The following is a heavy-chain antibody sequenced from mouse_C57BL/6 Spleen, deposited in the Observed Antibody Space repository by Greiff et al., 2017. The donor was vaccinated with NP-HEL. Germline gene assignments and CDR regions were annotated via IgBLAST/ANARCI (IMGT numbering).Heavy chain of an antibody. CDR1: GYTFTSYW. CDR3: ARERTTVVATDWYFDV. CDR2: INPSNGGT. D-gene: IGHD1-1*01. V-gene: IGHV1-53*01. J-gene: IGHJ1*03. Sequence: VQLQQPGTELVKPGASVKLSCKASGYTFTSYWMHWVKQRPGQGLEWIGNINPSNGGTNYNEKFKSKATLTVDKSSSTAYMQLSSLTSEDSAVYYCARERTTVVATDWYFDVWGTGTTVTVSS.